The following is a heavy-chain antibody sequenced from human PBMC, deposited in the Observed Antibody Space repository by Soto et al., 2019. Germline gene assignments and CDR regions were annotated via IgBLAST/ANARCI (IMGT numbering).Heavy chain of an antibody. D-gene: IGHD3-9*01. J-gene: IGHJ4*02. Sequence: GGSLRLSCAASGFTFSSYSMNWVRQAPGKGLEWVSSISSSSSYIYYADSVKGRFTISRDNAKNSLYLQMNSLRAEDTAVYYWARDGALRYFDWPPPRGQETLCAVSS. V-gene: IGHV3-21*01. CDR2: ISSSSSYI. CDR1: GFTFSSYS. CDR3: ARDGALRYFDWPPP.